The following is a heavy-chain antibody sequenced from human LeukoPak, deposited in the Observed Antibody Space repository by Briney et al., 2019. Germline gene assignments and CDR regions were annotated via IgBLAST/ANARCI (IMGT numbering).Heavy chain of an antibody. CDR3: ARATENYDFWSGYRLNWFDP. Sequence: SETLSLTCAVYGGSFSGYYWSWIRQPPGKGLEWIGEINHSGSTNYNPSLKSQVTISVDTSKNQFSLKLSSVTAADTAVYYCARATENYDFWSGYRLNWFDPWGQGTLVTVSS. D-gene: IGHD3-3*01. J-gene: IGHJ5*02. CDR2: INHSGST. V-gene: IGHV4-34*01. CDR1: GGSFSGYY.